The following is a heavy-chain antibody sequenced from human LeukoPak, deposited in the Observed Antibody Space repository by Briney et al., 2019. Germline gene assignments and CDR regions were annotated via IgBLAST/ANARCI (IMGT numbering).Heavy chain of an antibody. J-gene: IGHJ4*02. CDR3: AREVYDSSGYYSH. V-gene: IGHV3-30-3*01. CDR1: GFTFSSYA. Sequence: PGRSLRLSCAASGFTFSSYAMHWVRQAPGKGLEWVAVISYDGSNKYYADSVKGRFTISRGNSKNTLYLQMNSLRAEDTAVYYCAREVYDSSGYYSHWGQGTLVTVSS. D-gene: IGHD3-22*01. CDR2: ISYDGSNK.